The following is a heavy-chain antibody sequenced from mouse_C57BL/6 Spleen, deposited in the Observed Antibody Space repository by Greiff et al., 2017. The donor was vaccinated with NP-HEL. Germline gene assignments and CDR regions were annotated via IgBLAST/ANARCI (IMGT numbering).Heavy chain of an antibody. CDR1: GFTFSDYY. J-gene: IGHJ4*01. Sequence: EVQLVESGGGLVQPGGSLKLSCAASGFTFSDYYMYWVRQTPEKRLEWVAYISNGGGSTYYPDTVKGRFTISRDNAKNTLYLQMSRLKSEDTAMYYCARDGYYDYYAMDYWGQGTSVTVSS. CDR2: ISNGGGST. CDR3: ARDGYYDYYAMDY. D-gene: IGHD2-3*01. V-gene: IGHV5-12*01.